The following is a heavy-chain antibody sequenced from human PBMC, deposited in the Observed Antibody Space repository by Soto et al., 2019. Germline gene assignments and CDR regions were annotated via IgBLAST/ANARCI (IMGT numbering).Heavy chain of an antibody. J-gene: IGHJ4*02. Sequence: NPSETLSLTCAVSGYVITNGYHWGWIRQSAGKGLEWIGRIYTSGSTNYNPSLKSRVTMSIDTSNKHFSLSLKSVTAADTAVYYCARTVGAAYYFDFWGQGALVTVSS. V-gene: IGHV4-4*07. D-gene: IGHD1-26*01. CDR1: GYVITNGYH. CDR3: ARTVGAAYYFDF. CDR2: IYTSGST.